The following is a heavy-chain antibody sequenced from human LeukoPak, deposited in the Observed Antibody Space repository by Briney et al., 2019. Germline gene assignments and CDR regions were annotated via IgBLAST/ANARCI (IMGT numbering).Heavy chain of an antibody. J-gene: IGHJ4*02. CDR3: ARDEGGGGSSSSEWDY. Sequence: GGSLRLSCAVSGFTFDDYGMSWVRQVPGKGLEWVSGINWNGGSTGYADSVKGRFTISRDNAKNSLYLQMNSLRAEDTAVYYCARDEGGGGSSSSEWDYWGQGTLVTVSS. CDR2: INWNGGST. V-gene: IGHV3-20*04. D-gene: IGHD6-6*01. CDR1: GFTFDDYG.